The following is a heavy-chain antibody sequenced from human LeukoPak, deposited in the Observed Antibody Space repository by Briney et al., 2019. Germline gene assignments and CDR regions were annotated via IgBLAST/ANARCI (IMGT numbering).Heavy chain of an antibody. D-gene: IGHD6-13*01. CDR3: ARSGGYSSSWSL. CDR1: GASISTYY. J-gene: IGHJ4*02. V-gene: IGHV4-59*01. CDR2: IYYTGST. Sequence: SEALSLTCTVSGASISTYYWNWIRQPPGKGLEWIGYIYYTGSTNYNPSLKSRVTISVDTSKNQFPLKLSSVTAADTAVYYCARSGGYSSSWSLWGQGTPVTVSS.